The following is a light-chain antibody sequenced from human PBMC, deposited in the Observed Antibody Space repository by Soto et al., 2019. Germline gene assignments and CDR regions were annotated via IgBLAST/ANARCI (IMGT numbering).Light chain of an antibody. CDR3: QKYDILTT. Sequence: DIQMTQSPSSLSASIGDRVTITCQASQDITNFLNWYQQTPGKAPKLLIYVASNLETGVPSRFSGSGSGTDFTFTISSLQPADIATYYCQKYDILTTFGQATRREIK. CDR2: VAS. CDR1: QDITNF. V-gene: IGKV1-33*01. J-gene: IGKJ5*01.